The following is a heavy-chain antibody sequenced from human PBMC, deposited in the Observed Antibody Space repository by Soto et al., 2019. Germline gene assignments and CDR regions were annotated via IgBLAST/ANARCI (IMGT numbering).Heavy chain of an antibody. CDR1: GGSISSYY. J-gene: IGHJ6*02. CDR3: ARRLYYDSSGFEGGGMDV. CDR2: IYYSGST. Sequence: SETLPLTCTVSGGSISSYYWSWIRQPPGKGLEWIGCIYYSGSTYYNPSLKSRVTISVDTSKNQFSLKLSSVTAADTAVYYCARRLYYDSSGFEGGGMDVWGQGTTVTVSS. D-gene: IGHD3-22*01. V-gene: IGHV4-59*08.